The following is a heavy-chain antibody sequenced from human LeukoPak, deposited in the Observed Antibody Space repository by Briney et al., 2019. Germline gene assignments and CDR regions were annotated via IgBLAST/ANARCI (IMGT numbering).Heavy chain of an antibody. D-gene: IGHD3-3*01. CDR3: ARVIWSGYYQIDY. CDR2: IRSGGSIT. V-gene: IGHV3-48*01. CDR1: GFTFSSYS. Sequence: GGSLRLSCAASGFTFSSYSMNWVRQAPGKGLEWVSYIRSGGSITRYADYVKGRFTISRDNAKNSLYLQMNSLRAEDTAVYYCARVIWSGYYQIDYWGQGTLSPSPQ. J-gene: IGHJ4*02.